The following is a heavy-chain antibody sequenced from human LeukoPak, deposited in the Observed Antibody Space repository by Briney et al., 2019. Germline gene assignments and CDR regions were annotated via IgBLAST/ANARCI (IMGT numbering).Heavy chain of an antibody. D-gene: IGHD3-3*01. V-gene: IGHV4-34*01. Sequence: KSSETLSLTCAVHGGSFNSYCWTWIRQSPGKGLEWVGEINHSGDTNYNPSLKSRITMSVDTSKNQFALKLNSVTAADSAVYYCARGARLLGWFVVGRPPSAYCFDSWGLGTLVTVSS. CDR1: GGSFNSYC. J-gene: IGHJ4*02. CDR3: ARGARLLGWFVVGRPPSAYCFDS. CDR2: INHSGDT.